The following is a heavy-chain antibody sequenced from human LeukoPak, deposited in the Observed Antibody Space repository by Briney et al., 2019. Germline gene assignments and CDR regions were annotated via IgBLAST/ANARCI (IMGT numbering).Heavy chain of an antibody. D-gene: IGHD3-10*01. CDR3: ARLMRFGELGADY. CDR1: GFTFSSYG. Sequence: PGGSLRLSCAASGFTFSSYGMHWVRQAPGKGLEWVAVIWYDGSNKYYADSVKGRFTISRDNSKNTLYLQMNSLRAEDTAVYYCARLMRFGELGADYWGQGTLVTVSS. J-gene: IGHJ4*02. V-gene: IGHV3-33*01. CDR2: IWYDGSNK.